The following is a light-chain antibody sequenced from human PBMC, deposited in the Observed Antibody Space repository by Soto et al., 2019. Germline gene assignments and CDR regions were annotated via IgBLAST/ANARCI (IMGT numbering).Light chain of an antibody. CDR1: QSVGIH. J-gene: IGKJ4*01. Sequence: EVVLTQSPGTLSLSPGERATLSCRASQSVGIHLAWYQQKPGRAPRLLIYEASNRATGIPARFSGSGSGTDFVLTISCLAPEDFAVYYCQRRYHGPPLTFGGGTKVEI. CDR2: EAS. CDR3: QRRYHGPPLT. V-gene: IGKV3-11*01.